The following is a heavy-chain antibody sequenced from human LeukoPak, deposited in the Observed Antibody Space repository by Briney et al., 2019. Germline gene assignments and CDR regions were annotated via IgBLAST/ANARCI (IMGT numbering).Heavy chain of an antibody. J-gene: IGHJ4*02. CDR3: ARGSYYGYYYFDY. D-gene: IGHD1-26*01. Sequence: GASLRLSCAASGFTFSSYAMSWVRQAPGKGLEWDSGISRSGGSTNYADSVKGRFTISRDNSKSTLYLQMNSLRAEDTAVYYCARGSYYGYYYFDYWGQGTLVTVSS. CDR2: ISRSGGST. CDR1: GFTFSSYA. V-gene: IGHV3-23*01.